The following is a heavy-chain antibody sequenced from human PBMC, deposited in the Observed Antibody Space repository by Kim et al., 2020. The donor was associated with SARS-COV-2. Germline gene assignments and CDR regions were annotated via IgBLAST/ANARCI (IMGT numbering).Heavy chain of an antibody. V-gene: IGHV3-21*01. CDR3: ASVAAAGPTVYDYYGMDV. CDR2: ISSSSSYI. J-gene: IGHJ6*02. D-gene: IGHD6-13*01. Sequence: GGSLRLSCAASGFTFSSYSMNWVRQAPGKGLEWVSSISSSSSYIYYADSVKGRFTISRDNAKNSLYLQMNSLRAEGTAVYYCASVAAAGPTVYDYYGMDVWGQGTTVTVSS. CDR1: GFTFSSYS.